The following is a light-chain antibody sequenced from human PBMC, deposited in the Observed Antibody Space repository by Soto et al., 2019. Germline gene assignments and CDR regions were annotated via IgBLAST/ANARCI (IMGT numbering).Light chain of an antibody. Sequence: EFVLTQSPGTLSLSPGERATLSCRASQTVRNNYLAWYQQKPGQAPRLLIYDASSRATGIPDRFSGGGSGTDFTLTISSLQPEDFATYYCLQHNSDPLWTFGQGTKVDIK. CDR3: LQHNSDPLWT. V-gene: IGKV3-20*01. CDR2: DAS. CDR1: QTVRNNY. J-gene: IGKJ1*01.